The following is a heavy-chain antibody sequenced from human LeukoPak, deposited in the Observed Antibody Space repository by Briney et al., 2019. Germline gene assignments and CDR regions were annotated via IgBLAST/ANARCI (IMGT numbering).Heavy chain of an antibody. CDR2: ISNSGGST. CDR1: GFTFSSYG. D-gene: IGHD6-19*01. Sequence: GGSLRLSCAASGFTFSSYGMSWVRQAPGKGLEWVSSISNSGGSTYYADSVKGRFTISRDNSKNTLYLQMNSLRAEDTAVYYCARDFVIAVAGTNWFDPWGQGTLVTVSS. J-gene: IGHJ5*02. CDR3: ARDFVIAVAGTNWFDP. V-gene: IGHV3-23*01.